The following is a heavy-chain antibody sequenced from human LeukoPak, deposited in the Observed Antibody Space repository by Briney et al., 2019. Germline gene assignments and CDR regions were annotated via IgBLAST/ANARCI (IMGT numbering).Heavy chain of an antibody. Sequence: AETLSLTCTVSGGSISSYYWSWIRQPPGKGLEWIGYIYYSGSTNYNPSLKSRVTISVDTSKNQFSLKLSSVTVAETAVYFCARHEGSDDHFDNWGQGTLVTVSS. V-gene: IGHV4-59*08. J-gene: IGHJ4*02. CDR2: IYYSGST. CDR1: GGSISSYY. CDR3: ARHEGSDDHFDN.